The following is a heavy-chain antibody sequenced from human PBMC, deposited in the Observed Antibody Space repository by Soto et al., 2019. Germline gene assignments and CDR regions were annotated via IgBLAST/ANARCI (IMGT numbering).Heavy chain of an antibody. Sequence: QVQLVQSGAEVKKPGASVKVSCKASGNTFTGHFVHWVRQAPGQGLEWMGWINPKNGATKYAQNWQDLVTMTRDTSTTTFYMEVRRLRSDDTAVYYCATNDGGGSGSQLNYWGRGTLVTVSS. CDR3: ATNDGGGSGSQLNY. CDR1: GNTFTGHF. D-gene: IGHD6-19*01. V-gene: IGHV1-2*04. J-gene: IGHJ4*02. CDR2: INPKNGAT.